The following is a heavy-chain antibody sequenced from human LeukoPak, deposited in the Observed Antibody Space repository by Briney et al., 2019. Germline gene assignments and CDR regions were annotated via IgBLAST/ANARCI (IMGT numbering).Heavy chain of an antibody. V-gene: IGHV3-21*01. CDR2: ISSSSSYI. D-gene: IGHD4-17*01. CDR1: GFTFSSYS. Sequence: PGGSLRLSCAASGFTFSSYSMNWVCQAPGKGLEWVSSISSSSSYIYYADSVKGRFTISRDNAKNSLYLQMNSLRAEDTAVYYCARDLRADYGGSDYWGQGTLVTVSS. CDR3: ARDLRADYGGSDY. J-gene: IGHJ4*02.